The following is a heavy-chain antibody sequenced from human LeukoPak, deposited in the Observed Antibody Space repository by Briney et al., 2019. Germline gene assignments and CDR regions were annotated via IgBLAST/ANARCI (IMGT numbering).Heavy chain of an antibody. V-gene: IGHV1-18*01. J-gene: IGHJ3*02. Sequence: GASVKVSRKASGYTFTSYGISWVRQAPGQGLEWMGWISAYNGNTNYAQKLQGRVTMTTDTSTSTAYMELRSLRSDDTAVYYCARAARTMVRGVKDIWGQGTMVTVSS. CDR3: ARAARTMVRGVKDI. CDR1: GYTFTSYG. CDR2: ISAYNGNT. D-gene: IGHD3-10*01.